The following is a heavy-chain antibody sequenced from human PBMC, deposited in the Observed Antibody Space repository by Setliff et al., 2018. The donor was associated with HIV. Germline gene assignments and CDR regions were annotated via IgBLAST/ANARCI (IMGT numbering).Heavy chain of an antibody. Sequence: PGGSLRLSCAASGFTFSSCWVTWVRQGPGKGLEWVANIKQDGSEKYYVDSVKDRFTISRDNAKNSLYLQMNSLRAEDTAVYYCARYNWNPLGYRFDYWGQGTLVTVSS. CDR3: ARYNWNPLGYRFDY. CDR1: GFTFSSCW. D-gene: IGHD1-20*01. V-gene: IGHV3-7*03. J-gene: IGHJ4*02. CDR2: IKQDGSEK.